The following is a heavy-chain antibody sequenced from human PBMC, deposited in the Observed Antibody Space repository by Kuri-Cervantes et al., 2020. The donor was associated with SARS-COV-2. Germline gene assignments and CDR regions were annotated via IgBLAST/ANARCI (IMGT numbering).Heavy chain of an antibody. D-gene: IGHD4-23*01. J-gene: IGHJ3*02. V-gene: IGHV1-8*03. CDR3: AREADGGNLLDAFDI. Sequence: ASVKVSCKASGYTFTNNDINWVRQASGQGLEWMGWMNPDTGNAGYAQKFQGRVTITADESTSTAYMELSSLRSEDTAVYYCAREADGGNLLDAFDIWGQGTMVTVSS. CDR1: GYTFTNND. CDR2: MNPDTGNA.